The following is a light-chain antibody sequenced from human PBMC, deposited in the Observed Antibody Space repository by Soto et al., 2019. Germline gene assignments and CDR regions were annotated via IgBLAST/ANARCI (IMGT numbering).Light chain of an antibody. J-gene: IGKJ1*01. Sequence: EIQMTQSPSTLSASVGDRVTITCRASQSISSWLAWYQQKPGKAPKLLIYKASSLESGVPSRFSGSGSGTEFTLTISSLQPDDFATYYCHQYNSYSPPWTFGQGTKVEIK. CDR1: QSISSW. CDR3: HQYNSYSPPWT. CDR2: KAS. V-gene: IGKV1-5*03.